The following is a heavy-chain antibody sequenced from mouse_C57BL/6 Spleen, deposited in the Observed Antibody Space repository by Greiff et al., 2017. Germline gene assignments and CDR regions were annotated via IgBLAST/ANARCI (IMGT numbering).Heavy chain of an antibody. CDR3: AREDGYDGFDY. J-gene: IGHJ2*01. D-gene: IGHD2-2*01. V-gene: IGHV1-64*01. CDR2: IHPNSGST. CDR1: GYTFTSYW. Sequence: VQLQQPGAELVKPGASVKLSCKASGYTFTSYWMHWVKQRPGQGLEWIGMIHPNSGSTNYNEKFKSKATLTVDKSSSTAYMQLSSLTSEDSAVYYCAREDGYDGFDYWGQGTTLTVSS.